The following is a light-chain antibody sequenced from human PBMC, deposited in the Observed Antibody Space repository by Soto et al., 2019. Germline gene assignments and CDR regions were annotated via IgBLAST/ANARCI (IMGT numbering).Light chain of an antibody. J-gene: IGLJ2*01. CDR1: SSDVGSYNR. Sequence: QSALTQPPSVSGSPGQSVTISCTGTSSDVGSYNRVSWYQQPPGTAPKLIIYEVSNRPSGVLDRFSGSKSGNTASLTISGLQAEDEADYYCSSFTSSSSLVFGGGTKLTVL. CDR2: EVS. CDR3: SSFTSSSSLV. V-gene: IGLV2-18*02.